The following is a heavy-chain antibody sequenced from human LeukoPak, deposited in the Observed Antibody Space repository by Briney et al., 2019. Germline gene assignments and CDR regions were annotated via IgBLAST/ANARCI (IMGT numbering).Heavy chain of an antibody. J-gene: IGHJ4*02. CDR2: INAGNGNT. Sequence: GASVKVSCKASGYTFTNYAMHWVRQAPGQRLEWMGWINAGNGNTKYSQKFQGRVTITRDTSASTAYMELSGLRSEDTAVYYCASVPYSSGWFFDYWGQGTLVTVSS. CDR3: ASVPYSSGWFFDY. D-gene: IGHD6-19*01. V-gene: IGHV1-3*01. CDR1: GYTFTNYA.